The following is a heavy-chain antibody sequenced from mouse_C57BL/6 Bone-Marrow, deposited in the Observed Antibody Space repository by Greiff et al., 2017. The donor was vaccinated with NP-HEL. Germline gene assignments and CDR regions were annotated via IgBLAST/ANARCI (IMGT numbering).Heavy chain of an antibody. D-gene: IGHD4-1*01. CDR3: ARSWDYFDY. CDR2: INPGSGGT. V-gene: IGHV1-54*01. CDR1: GYAFTNYL. J-gene: IGHJ2*01. Sequence: VQGVESGAELVRPGTSVKVSCKASGYAFTNYLIEWVKQRPGQGLEWIGVINPGSGGTNYNEKFKGKATLTADKSSSTAYMQLSSLTSEDSAVYFCARSWDYFDYWGQGTTLTVSS.